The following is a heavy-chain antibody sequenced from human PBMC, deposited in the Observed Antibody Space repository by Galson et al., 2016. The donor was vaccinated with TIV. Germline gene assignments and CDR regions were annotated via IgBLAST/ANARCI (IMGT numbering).Heavy chain of an antibody. Sequence: SLRLSCAASGFSFRNVWMSWVRQAPGKGLEWLSYISSSSGTIYYAKSVKGRLTISRDNAKKSLYLEMSSLRADDTALYYCARVSRPNGDNVCDSWGQGTLVIVSS. CDR2: ISSSSGTI. CDR3: ARVSRPNGDNVCDS. D-gene: IGHD2-21*02. CDR1: GFSFRNVW. V-gene: IGHV3-48*04. J-gene: IGHJ4*02.